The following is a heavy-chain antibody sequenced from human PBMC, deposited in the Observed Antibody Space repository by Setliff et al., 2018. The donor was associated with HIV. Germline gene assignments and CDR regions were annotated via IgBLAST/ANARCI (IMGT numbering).Heavy chain of an antibody. J-gene: IGHJ4*02. CDR2: INVGNGNT. Sequence: ASVKVSCKASGYSFTQYAMHWVRQAPGQRLEWMGWINVGNGNTNYAQKVQGRVTMTTDTSTSTAYMELRSLRSDDTAVYYCARSEGQWLRPEGALCDYWGQGTLVTVSS. CDR1: GYSFTQYA. D-gene: IGHD5-12*01. V-gene: IGHV1-3*01. CDR3: ARSEGQWLRPEGALCDY.